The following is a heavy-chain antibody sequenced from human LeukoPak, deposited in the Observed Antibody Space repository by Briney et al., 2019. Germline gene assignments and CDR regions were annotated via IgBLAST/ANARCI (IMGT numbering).Heavy chain of an antibody. CDR2: ISSSSSYI. D-gene: IGHD3-9*01. Sequence: PGGSLRLSYAASGFTFSSYSMNWVRQAPGKGLEWVSSISSSSSYIYYADSVKGRFTISRDNAKNSLYLQMNSLRAEDTAVYYCARDLSYDILTGYPGYYYGMDVWGQGTTVTVSS. V-gene: IGHV3-21*01. CDR1: GFTFSSYS. CDR3: ARDLSYDILTGYPGYYYGMDV. J-gene: IGHJ6*02.